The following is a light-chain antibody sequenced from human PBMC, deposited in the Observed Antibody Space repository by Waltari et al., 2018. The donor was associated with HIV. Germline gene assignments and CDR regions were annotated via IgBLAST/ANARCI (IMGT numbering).Light chain of an antibody. J-gene: IGLJ2*01. Sequence: QSALPQPPSASGSPGQSVTISCTGTSSDVGGYNYVSWYQQHPGKAPKLMIYEVYKRPSGVPDRFSGSKSGNTASLTVSGLQAEDEADYYCSSYAGSNNLVFGGGTKLTVL. CDR3: SSYAGSNNLV. CDR2: EVY. V-gene: IGLV2-8*01. CDR1: SSDVGGYNY.